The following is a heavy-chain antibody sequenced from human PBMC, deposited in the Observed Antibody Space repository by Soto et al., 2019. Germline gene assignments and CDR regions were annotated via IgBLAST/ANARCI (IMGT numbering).Heavy chain of an antibody. CDR3: AKPPLQFDY. V-gene: IGHV1-2*02. CDR1: GYTFTGYD. J-gene: IGHJ4*01. CDR2: INPNSGST. Sequence: QVQLVQSGAEVKKPGASVRVSCKASGYTFTGYDMHWVRQAPGQGLEWMGWINPNSGSTKYAQKFQGRVTMTRDTSISTAGIELCSLRSLATAVYYRAKPPLQFDYWGPGTPVTVSP.